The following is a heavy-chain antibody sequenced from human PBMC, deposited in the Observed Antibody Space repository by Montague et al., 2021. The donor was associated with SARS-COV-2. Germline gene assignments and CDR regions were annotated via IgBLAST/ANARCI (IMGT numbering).Heavy chain of an antibody. Sequence: SETLSLTCAVYVGSFSGYYWSSIRQSPGKGLECIAELNHTVTTKYNPSLKNRFTIPVATSKNHFSLKLSSVSAADTAMYYCPRADYGGTSRCYFAHWGRGTLVTVSS. D-gene: IGHD4-23*01. CDR2: LNHTVTT. CDR1: VGSFSGYY. V-gene: IGHV4-34*01. J-gene: IGHJ2*01. CDR3: PRADYGGTSRCYFAH.